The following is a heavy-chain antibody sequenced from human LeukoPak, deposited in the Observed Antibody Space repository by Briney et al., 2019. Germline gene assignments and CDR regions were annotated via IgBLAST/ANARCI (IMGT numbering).Heavy chain of an antibody. D-gene: IGHD6-13*01. CDR3: AAEGRIAAEVAFDI. J-gene: IGHJ3*02. CDR1: GLTFSSRG. CDR2: IQYDGSNK. V-gene: IGHV3-30*02. Sequence: GGSLRLSCAASGLTFSSRGMHWVRQAPGKGLEWVAFIQYDGSNKKYADAVKGRFTISRDNSKNTLYLQMNSLRAEDTAVYYCAAEGRIAAEVAFDIWGQGTMVTVSS.